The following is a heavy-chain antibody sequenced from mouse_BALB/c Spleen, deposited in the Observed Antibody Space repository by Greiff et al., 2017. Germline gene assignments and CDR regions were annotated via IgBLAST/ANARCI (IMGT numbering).Heavy chain of an antibody. J-gene: IGHJ4*01. V-gene: IGHV5-6-2*01. CDR2: INSNGGST. D-gene: IGHD2-14*01. CDR1: GFTFSSYA. CDR3: ARQNYRYEDAMDY. Sequence: EVQGVESGGGLVKPGGSLKLSCAASGFTFSSYAMSWVRQTPEKRLELVAAINSNGGSTYYPDTVKGRFTISRDNAKNTLYLQMSSLKSEDTALYYCARQNYRYEDAMDYWGQGTSVTVSS.